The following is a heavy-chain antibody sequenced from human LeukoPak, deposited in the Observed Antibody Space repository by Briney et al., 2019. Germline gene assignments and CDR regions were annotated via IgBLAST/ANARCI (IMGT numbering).Heavy chain of an antibody. Sequence: ASVKVSCKASGGTFSSYAISWVRQAPGQGLEWMGRIIPIFGTANYAQKFQGRVTITTDESTSTAYMELSSLGSEDTAVYYCARDGDCSGGSCPSYWGQGTLVTVSS. J-gene: IGHJ4*02. D-gene: IGHD2-15*01. CDR1: GGTFSSYA. CDR3: ARDGDCSGGSCPSY. V-gene: IGHV1-69*05. CDR2: IIPIFGTA.